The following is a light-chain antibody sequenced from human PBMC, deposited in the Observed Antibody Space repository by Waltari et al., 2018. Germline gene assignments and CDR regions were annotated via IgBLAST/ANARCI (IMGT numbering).Light chain of an antibody. CDR3: LLYMGSGIWV. CDR1: SGSLSRTSY. CDR2: KAN. Sequence: QTVVTQEPSLSVSPGGTVPLTCALRSGSLSRTSYATWYQQSPGRTPRTLVYKANIRSSGVPDRFSGSILGNKAALIITGAQADDESDYYCLLYMGSGIWVFGGGTKLTVL. V-gene: IGLV8-61*01. J-gene: IGLJ3*02.